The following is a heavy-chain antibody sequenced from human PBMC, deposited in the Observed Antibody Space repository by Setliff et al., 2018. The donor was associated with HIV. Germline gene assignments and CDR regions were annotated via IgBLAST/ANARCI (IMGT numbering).Heavy chain of an antibody. J-gene: IGHJ3*01. CDR3: VRHISPVDAFDV. CDR1: GASINTINHL. CDR2: VYFTGDA. V-gene: IGHV4-39*01. Sequence: SETLSLTCAVSGASINTINHLWDWIRQPPGKGLEWIGSVYFTGDAYYNPPLKSRVTLSVDTSKNLFSLELRSVTAADTAVYYCVRHISPVDAFDVWGQGTMVTVS. D-gene: IGHD3-3*02.